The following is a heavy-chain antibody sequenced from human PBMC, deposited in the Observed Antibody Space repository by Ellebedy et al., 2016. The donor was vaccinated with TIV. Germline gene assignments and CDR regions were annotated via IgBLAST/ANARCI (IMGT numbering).Heavy chain of an antibody. V-gene: IGHV3-23*01. CDR1: GFTFSNYA. Sequence: GGSLRLXCAASGFTFSNYAMSWVRQAPGRRLEWVSAISGSGGSTHYVDSVRGRFTISRDNSKNTLYLQMTSLRAEDTAVYYCARAPTAIFAHFYYYYYYMDVWGKGTTVTVSS. CDR2: ISGSGGST. CDR3: ARAPTAIFAHFYYYYYYMDV. D-gene: IGHD2-21*02. J-gene: IGHJ6*03.